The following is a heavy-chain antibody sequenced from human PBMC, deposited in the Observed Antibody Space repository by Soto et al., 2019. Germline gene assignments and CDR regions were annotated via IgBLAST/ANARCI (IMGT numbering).Heavy chain of an antibody. CDR3: ANQAMIVVASGDY. CDR1: GLTFSSYA. Sequence: GGSLRLSCAASGLTFSSYAMRLVRQAPGKGLEWVSAISGGGGSTYNADSVKGRFTISRDNSKNTLYLQMNSLRAEDTAVYYCANQAMIVVASGDYWGQGNLVTVSS. J-gene: IGHJ4*02. CDR2: ISGGGGST. D-gene: IGHD3-22*01. V-gene: IGHV3-23*01.